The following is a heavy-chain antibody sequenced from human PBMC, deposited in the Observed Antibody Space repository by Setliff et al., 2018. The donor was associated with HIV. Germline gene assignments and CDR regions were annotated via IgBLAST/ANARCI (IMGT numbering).Heavy chain of an antibody. CDR1: GGSFSDYY. V-gene: IGHV4-34*01. CDR3: ARDKTTVTSGVFDS. CDR2: INHRGST. J-gene: IGHJ4*02. Sequence: PSETLSLTCAVYGGSFSDYYWTWIRQSPGKGQEWIGEINHRGSTNYNPSLKSRVTISIDTSKNQFSLQLTSVTAADTAVYFCARDKTTVTSGVFDSWGQGTRVTVSS. D-gene: IGHD4-17*01.